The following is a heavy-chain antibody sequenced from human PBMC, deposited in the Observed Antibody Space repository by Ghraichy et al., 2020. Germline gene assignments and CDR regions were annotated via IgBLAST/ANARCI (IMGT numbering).Heavy chain of an antibody. D-gene: IGHD6-19*01. CDR3: ARLPRSSGYFDY. CDR2: INPNSGGT. J-gene: IGHJ4*02. Sequence: ASVKVSCKASGYPFTDYYIHWVRQAPGQGLEWMGWINPNSGGTTYAQKFQGRVTMTRDTSISTDYMELSRLRSDDTAVYYCARLPRSSGYFDYWGQGTLVTVSS. V-gene: IGHV1-2*02. CDR1: GYPFTDYY.